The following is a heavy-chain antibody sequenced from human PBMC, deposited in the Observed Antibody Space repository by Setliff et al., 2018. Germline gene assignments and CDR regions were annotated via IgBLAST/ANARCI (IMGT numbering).Heavy chain of an antibody. J-gene: IGHJ4*02. CDR1: GYTFTDSG. Sequence: ASVKVSCKASGYTFTDSGINWVRQAPGQGLEWMGWISPYTGNVYSAQRFLGRVTVTTDTSTGTAYMELGSLTSDDTAIYYCARINFYVSSGYYYAPDYWGPGTLVTVSS. D-gene: IGHD3-22*01. CDR2: ISPYTGNV. V-gene: IGHV1-18*01. CDR3: ARINFYVSSGYYYAPDY.